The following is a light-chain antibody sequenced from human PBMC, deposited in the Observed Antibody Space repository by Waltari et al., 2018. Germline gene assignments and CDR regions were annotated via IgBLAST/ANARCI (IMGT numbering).Light chain of an antibody. Sequence: QSVLTQPPSVSVAPGQRVTISCTGSSSNIGASYDVHWYQQFPGTAPKLLIYGNNNRPSGVPDRFSGSKSGTSASLAITGLQAEDEADYYCQSCDSSLSGSFVFGTGTKVTVL. CDR2: GNN. J-gene: IGLJ1*01. CDR1: SSNIGASYD. CDR3: QSCDSSLSGSFV. V-gene: IGLV1-40*01.